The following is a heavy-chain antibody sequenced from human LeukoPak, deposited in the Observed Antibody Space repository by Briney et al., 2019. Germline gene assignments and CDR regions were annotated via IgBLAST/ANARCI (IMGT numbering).Heavy chain of an antibody. CDR2: IYPGGSDT. CDR3: ARTNYDYVWGSYRYKPFDY. Sequence: GESLKISCKGSGYSFTSYWIGWVRQMPGKGLEWMGIIYPGGSDTRYSPSFQGQVTISADKSISTAYLQWSSLKASDTAMYYCARTNYDYVWGSYRYKPFDYWGQGTLVTVSS. J-gene: IGHJ4*02. D-gene: IGHD3-16*02. V-gene: IGHV5-51*01. CDR1: GYSFTSYW.